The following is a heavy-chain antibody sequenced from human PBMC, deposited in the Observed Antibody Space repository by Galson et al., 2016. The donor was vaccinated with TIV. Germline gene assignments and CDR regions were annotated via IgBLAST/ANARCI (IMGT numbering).Heavy chain of an antibody. CDR2: ISWNSAYI. J-gene: IGHJ6*02. Sequence: SLRLSCAASGFTFDDYAMHWVRQAPGKGLEWVSGISWNSAYIAYADSVKGRFTISRDNSKKTVYMQMNSLRAEDTAVYYCAKVPSSGFYYYYGMDVWGQGTTVTVSS. V-gene: IGHV3-9*01. D-gene: IGHD3-22*01. CDR3: AKVPSSGFYYYYGMDV. CDR1: GFTFDDYA.